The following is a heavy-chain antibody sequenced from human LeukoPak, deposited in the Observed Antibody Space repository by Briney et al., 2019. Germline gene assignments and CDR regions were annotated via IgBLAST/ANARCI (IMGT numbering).Heavy chain of an antibody. CDR3: ARDWTMKEAFDI. D-gene: IGHD3-22*01. CDR1: GFTFSDYY. V-gene: IGHV3-11*01. CDR2: ISTSGSTI. Sequence: GGSLRLSCGASGFTFSDYYMSWIRQAPGKALEWVSYISTSGSTIYYADSVKGRFTLSRDNAKNSLYLQMNSLRAEDTAVYYCARDWTMKEAFDIWGQGTMVTVSS. J-gene: IGHJ3*02.